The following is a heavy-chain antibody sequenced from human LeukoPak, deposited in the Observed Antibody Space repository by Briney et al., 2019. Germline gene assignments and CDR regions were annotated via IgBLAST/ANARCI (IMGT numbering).Heavy chain of an antibody. D-gene: IGHD3-22*01. CDR3: ANLLYYDSSGYAEAFDI. J-gene: IGHJ3*02. Sequence: GRSLRLSCAASGFTFSSYGMHWVRQAPGKGLEWVAVISYDGSNKYYADSVKGRFTISRDNSKNPLYLQMNSLRAEDTAGYYCANLLYYDSSGYAEAFDIWGQGTMVTVSS. V-gene: IGHV3-30*18. CDR1: GFTFSSYG. CDR2: ISYDGSNK.